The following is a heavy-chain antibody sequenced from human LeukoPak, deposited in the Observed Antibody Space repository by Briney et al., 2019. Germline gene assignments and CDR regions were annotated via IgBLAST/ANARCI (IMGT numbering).Heavy chain of an antibody. CDR3: ARSPPGYYYDSSGCDY. J-gene: IGHJ4*02. CDR2: ISSSSSYI. CDR1: GFTFSSYS. V-gene: IGHV3-21*01. D-gene: IGHD3-22*01. Sequence: GGSLRLSCAASGFTFSSYSMNWVRQAPGKGLEWVSSISSSSSYIYYADSVKGRFTISRDNAKNPLYLQMNSLRAEDTAVYYCARSPPGYYYDSSGCDYWGQGTLVTVSS.